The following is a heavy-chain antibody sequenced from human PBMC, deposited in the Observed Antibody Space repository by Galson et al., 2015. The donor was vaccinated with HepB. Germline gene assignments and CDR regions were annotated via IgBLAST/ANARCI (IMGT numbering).Heavy chain of an antibody. J-gene: IGHJ5*02. D-gene: IGHD3-10*01. V-gene: IGHV1-3*01. CDR1: GYTFTSYA. CDR2: INAGNGNT. Sequence: VKVSCKASGYTFTSYAMHWVRQAPGQRLEWMGWINAGNGNTKYSQKFQGRVTITRDTSASTAYMELSSLRSEDTAVYYCARDLRGYYGSGSRLGWFDPWGQGTLVTVSS. CDR3: ARDLRGYYGSGSRLGWFDP.